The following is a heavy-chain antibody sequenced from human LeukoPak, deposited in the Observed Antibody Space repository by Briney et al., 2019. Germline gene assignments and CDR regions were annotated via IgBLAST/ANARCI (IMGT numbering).Heavy chain of an antibody. J-gene: IGHJ4*02. V-gene: IGHV4-34*01. Sequence: KPSETLSLTCAVYGGSFSGYYWSWIRQPPGKGLEWIGEINHSGSTNYNPSLKSRVTISVDTSKNQFSLKLSSVTAADTAVYYCARHNYYDSSGCDYWGQGTLVTVSS. CDR2: INHSGST. CDR1: GGSFSGYY. CDR3: ARHNYYDSSGCDY. D-gene: IGHD3-22*01.